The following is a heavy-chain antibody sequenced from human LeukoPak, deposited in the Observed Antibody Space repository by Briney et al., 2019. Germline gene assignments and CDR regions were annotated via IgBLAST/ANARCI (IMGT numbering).Heavy chain of an antibody. Sequence: SETLSLTCTVSGGTISNYYWSWIRQPPGKGLEWIGYIYYSGSTNYNPSLKSRATISVDTSKNQFSLKLSTVTAADTDVYHCARTRDILTGYYKNPFDYWGQGTLVTASS. J-gene: IGHJ4*02. D-gene: IGHD3-9*01. CDR3: ARTRDILTGYYKNPFDY. CDR1: GGTISNYY. CDR2: IYYSGST. V-gene: IGHV4-59*01.